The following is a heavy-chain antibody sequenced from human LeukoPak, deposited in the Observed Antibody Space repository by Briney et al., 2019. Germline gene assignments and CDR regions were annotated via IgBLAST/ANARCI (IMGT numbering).Heavy chain of an antibody. CDR3: ARGGNDYDFDY. CDR1: GFTFSSYG. V-gene: IGHV3-30*03. CDR2: ISYDGSNK. Sequence: GRSLRLSCAASGFTFSSYGMHWVRQAPGKGLEWVAVISYDGSNKYYADSVKGRFTISRDNSKNTLYLQMNSLRAEDTAVYYCARGGNDYDFDYWGQGTLVTVSS. J-gene: IGHJ4*02. D-gene: IGHD4-17*01.